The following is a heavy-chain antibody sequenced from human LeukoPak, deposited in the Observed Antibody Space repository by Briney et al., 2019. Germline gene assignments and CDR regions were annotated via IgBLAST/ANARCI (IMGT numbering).Heavy chain of an antibody. V-gene: IGHV3-74*01. CDR1: GFTFSSTW. Sequence: GGSLRLSCAASGFTFSSTWMHWFRHAPGKGLVWVSRIHSDGSSTIYADSVKGRFTISRDNAKNTLYLQMNSLRAEDTAVYYCVRDRYYVPDYWGQGTLVTVSS. CDR2: IHSDGSST. J-gene: IGHJ4*02. D-gene: IGHD3-10*02. CDR3: VRDRYYVPDY.